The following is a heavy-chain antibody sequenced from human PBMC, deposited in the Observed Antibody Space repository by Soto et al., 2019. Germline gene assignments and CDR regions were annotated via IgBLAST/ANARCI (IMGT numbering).Heavy chain of an antibody. CDR1: GGTFSSYT. Sequence: QVQLVQSGAEVKKPGSSVKVSCKASGGTFSSYTISWVRQAPGQGLEWMGRIIPILGIANYAQKFQGRVTITANKSTSTACIEMSCLRSEDRAVYYCGHGRWEEISDGYSALFDPWGQGTLVTVSS. J-gene: IGHJ5*02. CDR3: GHGRWEEISDGYSALFDP. D-gene: IGHD2-21*01. V-gene: IGHV1-69*02. CDR2: IIPILGIA.